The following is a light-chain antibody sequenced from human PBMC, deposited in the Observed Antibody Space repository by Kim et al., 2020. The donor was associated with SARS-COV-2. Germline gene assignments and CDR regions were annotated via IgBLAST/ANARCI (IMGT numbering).Light chain of an antibody. V-gene: IGLV1-44*01. Sequence: GQRVTISCPGTNSKIGANTLSWFQQLPGTAPRLLIYNHNQRPSGVPDRFSGSKSGTSASLAISGLQSEDEGDYYCAAWEDSLDGYVFATGTKVTVL. CDR1: NSKIGANT. CDR3: AAWEDSLDGYV. CDR2: NHN. J-gene: IGLJ1*01.